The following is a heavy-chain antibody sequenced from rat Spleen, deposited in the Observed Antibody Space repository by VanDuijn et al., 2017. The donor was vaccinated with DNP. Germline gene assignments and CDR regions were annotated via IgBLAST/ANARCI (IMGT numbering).Heavy chain of an antibody. V-gene: IGHV5-46*01. CDR3: TRVMYTTDYYYWYFDF. Sequence: EVQLVESGGGLVQPGRSMKLSCAASGFTFSSFPMAWVRQAPTKGLEWVATISTSGGSTYYRDSVKGRFTISRDNAKSTLYLQMTSLRSEDTATYYCTRVMYTTDYYYWYFDFWGPGTMVTVSS. D-gene: IGHD1-6*01. J-gene: IGHJ1*01. CDR2: ISTSGGST. CDR1: GFTFSSFP.